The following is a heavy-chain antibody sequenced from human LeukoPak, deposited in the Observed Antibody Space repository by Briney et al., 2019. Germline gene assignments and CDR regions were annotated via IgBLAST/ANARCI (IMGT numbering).Heavy chain of an antibody. CDR1: GGSISSSSYY. D-gene: IGHD2-15*01. CDR3: ARTDADIVVVVAATYWYFDL. Sequence: SETLSLTCTVSGGSISSSSYYWGRIRQPPGKGLEWIGSIYYSGSTYYNPSLKSRVTISVDTSKNQFSLKLSSVTAADTAVYYCARTDADIVVVVAATYWYFDLWGRGTLVTVSS. V-gene: IGHV4-39*01. J-gene: IGHJ2*01. CDR2: IYYSGST.